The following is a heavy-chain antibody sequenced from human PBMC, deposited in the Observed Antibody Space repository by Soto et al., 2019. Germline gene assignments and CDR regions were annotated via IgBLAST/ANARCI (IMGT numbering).Heavy chain of an antibody. Sequence: GGSLRLSCAASGFTFSSYGMQWVRRAPGKGLEWVAVIWHDGSNQYYADSVKGRFTISRDSSNNILYLQLNSLRAEDTAVYYCARERGQIDYWGQGIQVTVSS. CDR1: GFTFSSYG. J-gene: IGHJ4*02. V-gene: IGHV3-33*01. CDR2: IWHDGSNQ. CDR3: ARERGQIDY.